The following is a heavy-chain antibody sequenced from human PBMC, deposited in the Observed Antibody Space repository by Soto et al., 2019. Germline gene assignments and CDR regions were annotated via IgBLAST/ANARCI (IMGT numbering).Heavy chain of an antibody. CDR2: ISWNSINI. D-gene: IGHD3-10*01. CDR1: GFTFDDYA. V-gene: IGHV3-9*01. J-gene: IGHJ4*02. CDR3: VKDRTHYYGSGTYFHS. Sequence: EVELVESGGGLVEPGRSLRLSCAASGFTFDDYAMHWVRQAPGKAPERVSGISWNSINIDYVDSVKGRFAISRDNAKNSLHLQMNSLRTEDTAFYYCVKDRTHYYGSGTYFHSWGQGTPVTVSS.